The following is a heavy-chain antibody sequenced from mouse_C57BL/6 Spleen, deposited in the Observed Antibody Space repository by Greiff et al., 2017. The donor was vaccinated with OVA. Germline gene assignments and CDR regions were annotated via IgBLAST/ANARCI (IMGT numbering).Heavy chain of an antibody. D-gene: IGHD1-1*01. Sequence: QVQLQQPGAELVMPGASVKLSCKASGYTFTSYWMHWVKQRPGQGLEWIGEIDPSDSYTNYNQKFKGKSTLTVDKSSSTAYMQLSSLTSEDSAVYYCARAGITTVVATHYFDYWGQGTTLTVSS. CDR3: ARAGITTVVATHYFDY. CDR1: GYTFTSYW. CDR2: IDPSDSYT. J-gene: IGHJ2*01. V-gene: IGHV1-69*01.